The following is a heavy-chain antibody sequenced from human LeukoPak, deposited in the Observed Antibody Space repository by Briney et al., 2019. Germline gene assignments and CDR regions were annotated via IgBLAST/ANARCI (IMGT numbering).Heavy chain of an antibody. V-gene: IGHV3-53*01. CDR3: ARGGGWQQLADNDY. Sequence: GGSLRLSCAASGFTFSSYAMHWVRQAPGKGLEWVSVIYSGGSTYYADSVKGRFTISRDNSKNTLYLQMNSLRAEDTAVYYCARGGGWQQLADNDYWGQGTLVTVSS. D-gene: IGHD6-13*01. CDR1: GFTFSSYA. CDR2: IYSGGST. J-gene: IGHJ4*02.